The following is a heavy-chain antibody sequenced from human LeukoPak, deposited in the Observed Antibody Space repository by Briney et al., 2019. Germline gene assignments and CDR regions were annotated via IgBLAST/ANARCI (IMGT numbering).Heavy chain of an antibody. D-gene: IGHD3-10*01. CDR3: ARHANYYGSGSSRNPGDY. CDR1: GYSFTSYW. CDR2: IYPGDSDT. Sequence: GESLKISGKGSGYSFTSYWIGWVRQMPGKGLEWMGIIYPGDSDTRYSPSFQGQVTISADKSISTAYLQWSSLKASDTAMYYCARHANYYGSGSSRNPGDYWGQGTLVTVSS. J-gene: IGHJ4*02. V-gene: IGHV5-51*01.